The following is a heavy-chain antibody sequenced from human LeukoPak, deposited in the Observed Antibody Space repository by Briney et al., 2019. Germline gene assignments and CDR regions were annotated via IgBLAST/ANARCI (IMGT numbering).Heavy chain of an antibody. J-gene: IGHJ4*02. CDR3: VRGPRYSGYDYFDY. V-gene: IGHV3-48*01. CDR2: ISSSLSSI. D-gene: IGHD5-12*01. CDR1: GFTFSTYS. Sequence: GGSLRVSCAASGFTFSTYSMNWVRQAPGKGLEWVSYISSSLSSIYYADSVKGRFTISRDNAKNSLYLQMGSLRREDTAVYFCVRGPRYSGYDYFDYWGQGTLVTVSS.